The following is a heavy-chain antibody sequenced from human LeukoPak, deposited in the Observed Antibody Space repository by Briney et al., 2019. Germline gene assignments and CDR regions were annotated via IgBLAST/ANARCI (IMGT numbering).Heavy chain of an antibody. CDR3: ARDLVRGGLLWFGPEYYYYGMDV. CDR1: GYTFTSYG. J-gene: IGHJ6*02. V-gene: IGHV1-18*01. Sequence: ASVKVSCKASGYTFTSYGISWVRQAPGQGLEWMGWISAYNGNTNYAQKLQGRVTMTTDTSTSTVYMELSSLRSEDTAVYYCARDLVRGGLLWFGPEYYYYGMDVWGQGTTVTVSS. CDR2: ISAYNGNT. D-gene: IGHD3-10*01.